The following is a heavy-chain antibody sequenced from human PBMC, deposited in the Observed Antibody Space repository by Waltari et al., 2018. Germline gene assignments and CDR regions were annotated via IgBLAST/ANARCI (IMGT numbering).Heavy chain of an antibody. CDR1: GGSISSSRYY. J-gene: IGHJ2*01. V-gene: IGHV4-39*07. Sequence: QLQLQESGPGLVKPSETLSLTCTVSGGSISSSRYYWGWIRQPPGKGLGWIGSIYYSGSTYDNPSLKSRVTIAVDTSKNQFSLKLSSVTAADTAVYYCARDSDGYFDLWGRGTLVTVSS. CDR2: IYYSGST. D-gene: IGHD3-10*01. CDR3: ARDSDGYFDL.